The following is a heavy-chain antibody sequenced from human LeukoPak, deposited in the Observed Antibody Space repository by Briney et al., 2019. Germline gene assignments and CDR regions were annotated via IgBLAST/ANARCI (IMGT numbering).Heavy chain of an antibody. CDR3: ARIPHNVIRGVVVLQWFDP. J-gene: IGHJ5*02. D-gene: IGHD3-10*01. CDR1: GYSIRSGYY. CDR2: IHHSGRT. V-gene: IGHV4-38-2*02. Sequence: SETLSLTCTVSGYSIRSGYYWGWIRQPPGKGLEWIGSIHHSGRTYYNPSLKSRVTISLDTSENQFSLRLTSVTAADTAVHYCARIPHNVIRGVVVLQWFDPWGQGTLVTVAS.